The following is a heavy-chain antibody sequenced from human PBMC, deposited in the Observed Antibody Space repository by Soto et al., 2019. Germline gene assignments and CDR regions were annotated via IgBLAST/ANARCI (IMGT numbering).Heavy chain of an antibody. CDR3: ERQGFGPLHGLVDV. Sequence: QVQLQESGPGLVKPSETLSLSCTVSGGSISSYYCSWFRQSPGKRMEWIGYVQHSWGSSYNPSLPRREAISLGTTKSQFSLMLPSVTATDTAVYYCERQGFGPLHGLVDVWGQGTRVTVSS. D-gene: IGHD3-10*01. J-gene: IGHJ6*02. CDR1: GGSISSYY. CDR2: VQHSWGS. V-gene: IGHV4-59*08.